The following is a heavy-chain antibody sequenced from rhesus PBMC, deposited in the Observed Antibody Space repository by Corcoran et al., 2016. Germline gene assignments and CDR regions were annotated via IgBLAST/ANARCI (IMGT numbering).Heavy chain of an antibody. J-gene: IGHJ4*01. CDR2: INGNSGSN. D-gene: IGHD1-44*02. Sequence: QVQLQESGPGLVKPSETLSLTCTVSGASISSNWWRWIRPPPGKGLEWIGEINGNSGSNKYNPSLKSRVTISKDASKNQFSLKRSSGTAADTAVYYCARAVGAPDYWGQGVLVTVSS. CDR1: GASISSNW. CDR3: ARAVGAPDY. V-gene: IGHV4-80*01.